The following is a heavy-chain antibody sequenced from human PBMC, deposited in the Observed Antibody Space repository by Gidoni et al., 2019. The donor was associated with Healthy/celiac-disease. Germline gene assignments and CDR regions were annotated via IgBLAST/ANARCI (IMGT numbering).Heavy chain of an antibody. CDR3: ARARKPRNSNWFDP. CDR1: GYTFTSYD. Sequence: QVQLVQSGAEVKKPGASVTVSCKASGYTFTSYDINWVRQATGQGLEWMGWMNPNSGNTGYAQKFQGRVTMTRNTSISTAYMELSSLRSEDTAVYYCARARKPRNSNWFDPWGQGTLVTVSS. D-gene: IGHD4-4*01. J-gene: IGHJ5*02. V-gene: IGHV1-8*01. CDR2: MNPNSGNT.